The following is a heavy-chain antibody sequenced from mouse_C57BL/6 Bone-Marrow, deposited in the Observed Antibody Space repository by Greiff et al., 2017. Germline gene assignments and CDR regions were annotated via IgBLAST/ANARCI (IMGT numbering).Heavy chain of an antibody. J-gene: IGHJ1*03. Sequence: QVQLQQPGAELVRPGSSVKLSCKASGYTFTSYWMDWVKQRPGQGLEWIGNIYPSDSETHYNQKFKDKATLTVDKSSSTAYMQLSSLTSEDSAVDYCASPREFSWYFDVWGTGTTVTVSS. CDR2: IYPSDSET. CDR3: ASPREFSWYFDV. CDR1: GYTFTSYW. V-gene: IGHV1-61*01.